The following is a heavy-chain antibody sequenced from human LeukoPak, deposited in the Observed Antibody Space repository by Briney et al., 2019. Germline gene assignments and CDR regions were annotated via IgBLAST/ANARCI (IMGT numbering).Heavy chain of an antibody. V-gene: IGHV1-18*01. CDR1: GYTFTSYG. CDR2: ISAYNGNT. D-gene: IGHD5-18*01. J-gene: IGHJ4*02. CDR3: ARGGIQLWSQEKGSGPGGDY. Sequence: GASVKVSCKASGYTFTSYGIGWVRQAPGQGLEWMGWISAYNGNTNSAQKLQGRVTMTTDTSTSRAYMELRSLRSDDTAVYYCARGGIQLWSQEKGSGPGGDYWGQGTLVTVSS.